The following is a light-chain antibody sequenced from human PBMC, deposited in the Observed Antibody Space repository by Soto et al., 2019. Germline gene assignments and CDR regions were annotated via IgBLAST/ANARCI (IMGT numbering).Light chain of an antibody. CDR3: AAWDDSVVV. J-gene: IGLJ2*01. CDR2: RNN. CDR1: SSNIGSNY. Sequence: QSVLTQPPSASGTPGQRVTISWSGSSSNIGSNYVYWYQQLPGTAPKLLIYRNNQRPSGVPDRFSGSKSGTSASLAISGLRSEDEADYYCAAWDDSVVVFGGGTKLTVL. V-gene: IGLV1-47*01.